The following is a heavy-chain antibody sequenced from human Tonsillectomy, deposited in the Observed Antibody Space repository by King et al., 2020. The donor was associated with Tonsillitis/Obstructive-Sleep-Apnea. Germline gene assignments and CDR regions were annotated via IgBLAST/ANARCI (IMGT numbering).Heavy chain of an antibody. CDR1: GGTFSSYA. CDR3: ASEEVGIVATNYYYMDV. V-gene: IGHV1-69*09. J-gene: IGHJ6*03. CDR2: IIPILGIP. Sequence: VQLVESGAEVKKPGSSVKVSCKASGGTFSSYAISWVRQAPGQGLEWMGRIIPILGIPNYTQKFQGRVTITADKSTSTAYMELSSLRYEDTAVYYCASEEVGIVATNYYYMDVWGKGTTVTVSS. D-gene: IGHD5-12*01.